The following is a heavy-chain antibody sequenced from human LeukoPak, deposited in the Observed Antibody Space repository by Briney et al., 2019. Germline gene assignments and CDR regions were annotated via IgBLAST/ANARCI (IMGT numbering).Heavy chain of an antibody. D-gene: IGHD3-10*01. CDR1: GYSFGNYW. V-gene: IGHV5-51*01. Sequence: GESLKISCKGSGYSFGNYWIGWVRQMPGKGLEWMGVIYPGDSDTRYRPSFQGQVTMSADKSISTAYLQWSSLKASDTALYYCARRTMIRGEGFDPWGQGTLVTVSS. J-gene: IGHJ5*02. CDR2: IYPGDSDT. CDR3: ARRTMIRGEGFDP.